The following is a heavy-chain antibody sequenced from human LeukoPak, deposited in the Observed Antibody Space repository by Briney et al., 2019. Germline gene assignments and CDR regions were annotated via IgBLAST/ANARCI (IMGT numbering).Heavy chain of an antibody. CDR3: ARGMAGSFYY. V-gene: IGHV1-2*02. CDR1: GYTFTGYY. Sequence: GASVKVSCKASGYTFTGYYIHWLRQAPGQGLEWMGWIHPNNGGTSYAQKFQGRVTMTRDTSISTAYMELTTLTSDDTAVYYCARGMAGSFYYWGQGTEVTVSS. J-gene: IGHJ4*02. CDR2: IHPNNGGT. D-gene: IGHD1-26*01.